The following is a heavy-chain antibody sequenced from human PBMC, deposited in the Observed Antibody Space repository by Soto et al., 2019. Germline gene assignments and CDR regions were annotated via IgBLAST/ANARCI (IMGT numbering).Heavy chain of an antibody. D-gene: IGHD6-13*01. Sequence: ASVKVSCKASGYTFTSYAMHWVRQAPGQRLEWMGWINAGNGNTKYSQKFQGRVTITRDTSASTAYMELSSLRSEDTAVYYCARSSLLAAAGVIPWFDPWGQGTLVTVSS. J-gene: IGHJ5*02. CDR2: INAGNGNT. CDR3: ARSSLLAAAGVIPWFDP. V-gene: IGHV1-3*01. CDR1: GYTFTSYA.